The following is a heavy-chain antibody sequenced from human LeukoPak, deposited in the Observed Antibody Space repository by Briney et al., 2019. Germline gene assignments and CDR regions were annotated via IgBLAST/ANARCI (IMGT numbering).Heavy chain of an antibody. D-gene: IGHD2-15*01. CDR2: IYYSGST. J-gene: IGHJ5*02. CDR1: GGSISSYY. V-gene: IGHV4-59*01. Sequence: TSETLSLTCTVSGGSISSYYWSWIRQPPGKGLEWIGYIYYSGSTNYNPSLKSRVTISVDTSKNQFSLKLSSVTAADTAVYYCARGFVSWFDPWGQGTLVTVSS. CDR3: ARGFVSWFDP.